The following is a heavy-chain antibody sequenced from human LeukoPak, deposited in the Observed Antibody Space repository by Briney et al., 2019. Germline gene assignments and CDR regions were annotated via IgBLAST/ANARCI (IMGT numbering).Heavy chain of an antibody. CDR2: IYHSGST. V-gene: IGHV4-38-2*01. CDR3: ARVGCSSTSCYPRRDY. J-gene: IGHJ4*01. CDR1: GYSISSGYY. Sequence: SETLSLTCAVSGYSISSGYYWGWIRQPPGKGLEWIGSIYHSGSTYYNPSLKSRVTISVDTSKNQFSLKLSSVTAADTAVYYCARVGCSSTSCYPRRDYWGHGTLVTVSS. D-gene: IGHD2-2*01.